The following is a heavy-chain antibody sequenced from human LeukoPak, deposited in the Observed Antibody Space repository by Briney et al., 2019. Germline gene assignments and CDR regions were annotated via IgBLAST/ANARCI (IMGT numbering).Heavy chain of an antibody. V-gene: IGHV4-61*02. CDR3: AREAGIKVSLGVDY. D-gene: IGHD3-10*01. J-gene: IGHJ4*02. Sequence: SETLSLTCTVSGGSISSGSYYWSWIRQPAGKGLEWIGRIYTSGSTNYNPSFKSRVTISVDTSKNQFSLKLSSVTAADTAVYYCAREAGIKVSLGVDYWGQGTLVTVSS. CDR2: IYTSGST. CDR1: GGSISSGSYY.